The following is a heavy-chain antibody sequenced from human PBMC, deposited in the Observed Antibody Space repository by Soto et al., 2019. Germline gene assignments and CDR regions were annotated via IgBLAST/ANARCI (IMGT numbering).Heavy chain of an antibody. CDR3: ATGEVVEAAQQRGGY. CDR2: IKSKTGSGTT. CDR1: GFTFSNAW. J-gene: IGHJ4*02. D-gene: IGHD2-15*01. V-gene: IGHV3-15*01. Sequence: EVQLVESGGGLVKPGGSLRLSCAASGFTFSNAWMSWVRQAPGKGLEWVGRIKSKTGSGTTDYAPPVNARFTISRDDSQNPLYPQMNGLNSADTAVYYGATGEVVEAAQQRGGYWGQGTLVTVSS.